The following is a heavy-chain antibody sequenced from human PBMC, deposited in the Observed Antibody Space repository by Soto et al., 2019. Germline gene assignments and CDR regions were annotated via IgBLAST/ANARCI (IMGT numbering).Heavy chain of an antibody. CDR3: VKDHHSTSSAIFDY. D-gene: IGHD6-6*01. CDR2: ISYDGSER. V-gene: IGHV3-30*18. CDR1: GFNFSLSA. Sequence: GGSLRLSXNTSGFNFSLSAMHWVRQAPGKGLVWMAAISYDGSERSYADFMRGQFTISRDNSRKTLILEMSRLRPEDTGIYYCVKDHHSTSSAIFDYWGQGTLVTVSS. J-gene: IGHJ4*02.